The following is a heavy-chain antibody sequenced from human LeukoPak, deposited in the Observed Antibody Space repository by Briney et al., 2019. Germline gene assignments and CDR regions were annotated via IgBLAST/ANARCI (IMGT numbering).Heavy chain of an antibody. CDR3: TSDQHITMVRGGLYYFDY. D-gene: IGHD3-10*01. CDR1: GFTFSSYA. CDR2: ISYDGSNK. V-gene: IGHV3-30*01. Sequence: PGRSLRLSCAASGFTFSSYAMHWVRQAPGKGLEWVAVISYDGSNKYYADSVKGRFTISRDNSKNTLYLQMNSLRAEDTAVYYCTSDQHITMVRGGLYYFDYWGQGTLVTVSS. J-gene: IGHJ4*02.